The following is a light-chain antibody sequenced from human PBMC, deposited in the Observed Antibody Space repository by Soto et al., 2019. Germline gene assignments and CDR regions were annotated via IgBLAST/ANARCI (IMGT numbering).Light chain of an antibody. V-gene: IGLV2-14*03. CDR3: TSYRRSPLYV. CDR2: DVN. Sequence: QCVLTQPASVTGCRGQSITVSCTAISGDVGGSNYVSWYQHHPGKAPRLIICDVNNRPSGGSPRFSGFKCGNTDSLTISGLQAEDAAHYFCTSYRRSPLYVFXTGTKLTV. J-gene: IGLJ1*01. CDR1: SGDVGGSNY.